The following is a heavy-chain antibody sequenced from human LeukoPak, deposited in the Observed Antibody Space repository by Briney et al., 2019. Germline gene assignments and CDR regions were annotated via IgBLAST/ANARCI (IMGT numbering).Heavy chain of an antibody. J-gene: IGHJ4*02. CDR1: GFTFSSYW. V-gene: IGHV3-74*01. D-gene: IGHD1-26*01. CDR2: ISSDGSNT. Sequence: PGGSLRLSCAASGFTFSSYWMHWVRQAPGKGLVWVSRISSDGSNTSYADSVKGRFTISRDNAKNTLYLQMSSLRAEDTAVYYCARGDLRRAIDYWGQGTLVTVSS. CDR3: ARGDLRRAIDY.